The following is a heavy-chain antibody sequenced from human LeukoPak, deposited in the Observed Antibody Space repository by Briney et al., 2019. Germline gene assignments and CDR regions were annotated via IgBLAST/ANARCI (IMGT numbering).Heavy chain of an antibody. D-gene: IGHD3-3*01. Sequence: ASVKVSCKASGYTFTSYGISWVRQAPGQGLEWMGWVSAYNGNTNYAQKLQGRVTMTTDTSTSTAYMELRSLRSDDTAVYYCARVWEDTIFGVADLDYWGQGTLVTVSS. CDR1: GYTFTSYG. J-gene: IGHJ4*02. CDR2: VSAYNGNT. V-gene: IGHV1-18*01. CDR3: ARVWEDTIFGVADLDY.